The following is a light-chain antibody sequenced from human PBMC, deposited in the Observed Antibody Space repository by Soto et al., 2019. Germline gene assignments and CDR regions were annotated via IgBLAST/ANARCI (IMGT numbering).Light chain of an antibody. V-gene: IGKV4-1*01. Sequence: DIVMTQSPDSLAVSLGERATINCKSSQSVFSNSKNKNYFAWYQQKPGQPPKLLIYWASTRESGVPDRFSGSGSGTDFTLTISSLQAEDVAVYYCQQYFNTPHTFGQGTKQAIK. CDR3: QQYFNTPHT. J-gene: IGKJ2*01. CDR2: WAS. CDR1: QSVFSNSKNKNY.